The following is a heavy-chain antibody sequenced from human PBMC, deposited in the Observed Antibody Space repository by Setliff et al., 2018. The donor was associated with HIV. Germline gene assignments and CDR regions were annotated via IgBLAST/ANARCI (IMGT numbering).Heavy chain of an antibody. CDR2: MYHSGTT. D-gene: IGHD3-9*01. J-gene: IGHJ4*02. V-gene: IGHV4-4*02. Sequence: SETLSLTCAVSGASISDVIWWSWVRHSPGKGLEWIGEMYHSGTTKYNPSLKSRVTISLDKPRNQFSLQVTSMTAADTAVYYCAGESALTGQSDWGQGTPVTVSS. CDR3: AGESALTGQSD. CDR1: GASISDVIW.